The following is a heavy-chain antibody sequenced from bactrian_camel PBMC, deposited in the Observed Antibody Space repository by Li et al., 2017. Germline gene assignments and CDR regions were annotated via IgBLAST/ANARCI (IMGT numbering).Heavy chain of an antibody. CDR2: IDRNGGT. V-gene: IGHV3S53*01. CDR1: GAVSNNYC. J-gene: IGHJ6*01. Sequence: HVQLVESGGGSVQAGGSLRLSCVRSGAVSNNYCVGWFRQTPGKEREGVAAIDRNGGTTYADSVKGRFIISQDNAENTLYLQMDNLKPEDTAIYYCAADTGGACRGNYHGWWGQGTQVTVS. D-gene: IGHD5*01. CDR3: AADTGGACRGNYHGW.